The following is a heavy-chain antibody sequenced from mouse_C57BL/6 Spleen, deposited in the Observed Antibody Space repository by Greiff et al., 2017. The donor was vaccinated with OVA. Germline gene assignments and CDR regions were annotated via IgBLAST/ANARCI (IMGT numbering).Heavy chain of an antibody. J-gene: IGHJ4*01. CDR1: GFTFSSYG. CDR3: AREGDVRYAGDY. Sequence: EVQVVESGGDLVKPGGSLKLSCAASGFTFSSYGMSWVRQTPDKRLEWVATISSGGSYTYYPDSVKGRFTISRDNAKNTLYLQMSSLKSEDTAMYYCAREGDVRYAGDYWGQETSVTVSS. D-gene: IGHD3-3*01. CDR2: ISSGGSYT. V-gene: IGHV5-6*01.